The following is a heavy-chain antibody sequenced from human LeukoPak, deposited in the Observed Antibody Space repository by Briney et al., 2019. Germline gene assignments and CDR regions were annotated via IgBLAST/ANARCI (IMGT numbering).Heavy chain of an antibody. Sequence: GGSLRLSCAASGFTFSSYAMHWVRQAPGKGLEWVAVISYDGSNKYYADSVKGRFTISRDNSKNTLYLQMNSLRAEDTAVYYCAREQRSGYDAFDIWGQGTMVTVSS. CDR3: AREQRSGYDAFDI. J-gene: IGHJ3*02. CDR1: GFTFSSYA. V-gene: IGHV3-30*04. CDR2: ISYDGSNK. D-gene: IGHD2-15*01.